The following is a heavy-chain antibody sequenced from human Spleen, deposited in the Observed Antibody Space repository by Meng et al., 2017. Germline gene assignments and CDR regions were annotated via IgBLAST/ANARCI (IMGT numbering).Heavy chain of an antibody. CDR1: GYTFTSYARYG. CDR3: ARDSNGIASALRT. CDR2: ISSYIGNT. Sequence: QVQLVQSGAEGKKPGASVKVSCKASGYTFTSYARYGISWVRQAPGQGLEWMGWISSYIGNTNYAQKLQGRVTMTTATSTSTAYMELRSLRSDDTAVYYCARDSNGIASALRTWGQGTLVTVSS. D-gene: IGHD6-13*01. J-gene: IGHJ5*02. V-gene: IGHV1-18*01.